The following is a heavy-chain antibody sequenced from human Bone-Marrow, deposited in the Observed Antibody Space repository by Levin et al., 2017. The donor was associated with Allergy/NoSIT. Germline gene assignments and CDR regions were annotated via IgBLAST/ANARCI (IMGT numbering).Heavy chain of an antibody. V-gene: IGHV3-7*01. Sequence: PGGSLRLSCAASGFTFSSYWMSWVRQAPGKGLEWVANIKQDGSEKYYVDSVKGRFTISRDNAKNSLYLQMNSLRAEDTAVYYCARGYYGSGRNYYGMDVWGQGTTVTVSS. J-gene: IGHJ6*02. CDR1: GFTFSSYW. CDR3: ARGYYGSGRNYYGMDV. D-gene: IGHD3-10*01. CDR2: IKQDGSEK.